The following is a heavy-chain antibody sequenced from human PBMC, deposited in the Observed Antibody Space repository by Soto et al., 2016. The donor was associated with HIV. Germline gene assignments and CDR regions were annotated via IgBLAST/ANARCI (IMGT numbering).Heavy chain of an antibody. Sequence: EVQLLESGGGLVQPGGSLRLSCAASGFTFSSYGMSWVRQAPGKGLEWVSGISGSGGTTYYADSVKGRFTISRDNSKNTLYLQMNSLRAEDTAVYYCAKKEYYYDGSGYYLVDYWGRGTRGHRL. V-gene: IGHV3-23*01. CDR1: GFTFSSYG. J-gene: IGHJ4*02. CDR2: ISGSGGTT. D-gene: IGHD3-22*01. CDR3: AKKEYYYDGSGYYLVDY.